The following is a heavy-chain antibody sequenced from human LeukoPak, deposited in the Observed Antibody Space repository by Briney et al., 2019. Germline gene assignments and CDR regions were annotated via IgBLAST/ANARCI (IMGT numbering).Heavy chain of an antibody. Sequence: TGGSLRLSCVASGFSFGIYAMSWVRQAPGKGLQWVSQISGPGGATWYAGFARDRFTISRDNSKKTVYLQMSGLRAEDTAMYYCVKDPRDSYGTNWFVSWGQGTLLTVSS. V-gene: IGHV3-23*01. D-gene: IGHD2-21*01. J-gene: IGHJ5*01. CDR2: ISGPGGAT. CDR3: VKDPRDSYGTNWFVS. CDR1: GFSFGIYA.